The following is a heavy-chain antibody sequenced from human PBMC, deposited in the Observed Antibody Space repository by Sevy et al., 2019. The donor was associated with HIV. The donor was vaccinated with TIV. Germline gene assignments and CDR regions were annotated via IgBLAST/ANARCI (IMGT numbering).Heavy chain of an antibody. CDR3: VRQGEEGGFDY. CDR1: GFTFSSNG. Sequence: GGSLRLSCAASGFTFSSNGMHWVRQAPGKGLEWVAVISYDGSNKYYADSVKGRFTISRDNSKNTLYLQMNSLRAEDTAVYYCVRQGEEGGFDYWGQGTLVTVSS. V-gene: IGHV3-30*03. D-gene: IGHD1-26*01. J-gene: IGHJ4*02. CDR2: ISYDGSNK.